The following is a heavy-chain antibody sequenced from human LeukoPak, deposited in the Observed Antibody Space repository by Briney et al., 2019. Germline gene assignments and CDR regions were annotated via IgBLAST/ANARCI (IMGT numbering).Heavy chain of an antibody. D-gene: IGHD5/OR15-5a*01. CDR1: GFTFSSYW. J-gene: IGHJ6*03. CDR2: IKEDGSEK. CDR3: ARGSNIVSTIYYYYYMDV. V-gene: IGHV3-7*01. Sequence: GGSLRLSCAASGFTFSSYWMSWVRQAPGKGLEWVANIKEDGSEKYYVDSVKGRFTISRDNAKNSLYVQMHSLRVEDSAVYYCARGSNIVSTIYYYYYMDVSGKGTKVTVSS.